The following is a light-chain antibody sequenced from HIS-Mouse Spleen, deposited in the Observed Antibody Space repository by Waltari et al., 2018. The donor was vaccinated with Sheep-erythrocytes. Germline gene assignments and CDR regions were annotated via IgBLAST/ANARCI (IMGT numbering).Light chain of an antibody. Sequence: SYELTQQPSVSVSPGQTASITCSGAKLGDKYACWYQQKPGQSPVLVIYQDSKRPSGIPERFSGSNSGNTATLTISGTQAMDEADYYCQAWDSSTYVFGTGTKVTVL. CDR1: KLGDKY. V-gene: IGLV3-1*01. CDR2: QDS. CDR3: QAWDSSTYV. J-gene: IGLJ1*01.